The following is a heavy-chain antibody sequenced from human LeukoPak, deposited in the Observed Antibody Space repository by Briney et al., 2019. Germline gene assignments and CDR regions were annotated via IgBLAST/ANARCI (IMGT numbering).Heavy chain of an antibody. CDR1: GFTFSSYG. J-gene: IGHJ4*02. D-gene: IGHD5-18*01. V-gene: IGHV3-30*03. CDR3: AGEMVNYFDY. Sequence: SGGSLRLSCAASGFTFSSYGMSWVRQAPGKGLEWVAVISYDGSNKYYADSVKGRFTISRDNSKNTLYLQMNSLRAEDTAVYYCAGEMVNYFDYWGQGTLVTVSS. CDR2: ISYDGSNK.